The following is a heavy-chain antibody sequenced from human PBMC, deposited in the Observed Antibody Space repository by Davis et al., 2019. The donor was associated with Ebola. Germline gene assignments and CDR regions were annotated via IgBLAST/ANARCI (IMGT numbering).Heavy chain of an antibody. J-gene: IGHJ4*02. CDR2: IHYDGSNK. CDR1: GFTFSSYG. Sequence: GESLKISCAASGFTFSSYGMHWVRQAPGKGLEWVAFIHYDGSNKYYADSVKGRFTISRDNSKNTLYLQMNSLRAEDTAVHYCAKDRNPSAALDHWGQGTLVTVSS. CDR3: AKDRNPSAALDH. D-gene: IGHD6-13*01. V-gene: IGHV3-30*02.